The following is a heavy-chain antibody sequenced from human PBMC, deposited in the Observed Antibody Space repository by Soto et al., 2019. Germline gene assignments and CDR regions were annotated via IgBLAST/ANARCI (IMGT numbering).Heavy chain of an antibody. J-gene: IGHJ6*02. CDR3: ARLVNYYFGMDI. CDR1: DTTHW. V-gene: IGHV5-51*01. CDR2: IYPGDSDT. Sequence: PGESLKISCKASDTTHWIGWVRQKPGKGLEWMGIIYPGDSDTKYSPSFQGQVTISVDKSISTAYLHWSSLKASDTATYYCARLVNYYFGMDIWGLGTTVTASS.